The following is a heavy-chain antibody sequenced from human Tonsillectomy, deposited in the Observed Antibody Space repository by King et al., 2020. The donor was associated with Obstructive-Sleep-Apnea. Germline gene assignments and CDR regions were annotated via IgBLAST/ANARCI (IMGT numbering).Heavy chain of an antibody. V-gene: IGHV1-2*02. CDR3: ARDMSAYDSTSPAY. J-gene: IGHJ4*02. CDR1: GYTFTGYY. CDR2: ISPNSGAT. D-gene: IGHD3-10*01. Sequence: VQLVESGAEVKKPGASVKVSCKASGYTFTGYYIHWVRQAPGQGLEWMGWISPNSGATKYAQKFQDRGTLTRDTSINTAYQDLSRLRSDDTAIYYCARDMSAYDSTSPAYWGQGTLVTVSS.